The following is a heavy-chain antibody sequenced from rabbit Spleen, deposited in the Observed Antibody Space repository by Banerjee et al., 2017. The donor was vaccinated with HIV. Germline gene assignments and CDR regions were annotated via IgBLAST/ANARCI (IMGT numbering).Heavy chain of an antibody. V-gene: IGHV1S45*01. CDR3: ARDLVVVIGWNFNL. CDR2: INIVTGKS. D-gene: IGHD8-1*01. CDR1: GFSFSNKAV. J-gene: IGHJ4*01. Sequence: QEQLVESGGGLVRPEGSLKLSCTASGFSFSNKAVMCWVRQAPGKGLEWIACINIVTGKSVYASWAKGRFMMSRTSSTTVTLQMTSLTAADTATYFCARDLVVVIGWNFNLWGPGTLVTVS.